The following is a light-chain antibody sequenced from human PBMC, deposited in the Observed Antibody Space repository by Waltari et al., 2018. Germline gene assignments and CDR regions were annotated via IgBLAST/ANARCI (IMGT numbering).Light chain of an antibody. Sequence: DIEITQSRSSLSASVVDKVNITCHASQVISSWLAWYQQKPGKAPKPLIYAASSLQSGVPSRFSGSGSGTDYTLTISSLQPEDFATYYCQQYDDLPLTFGGGTKVEIK. V-gene: IGKV1D-16*01. CDR2: AAS. CDR1: QVISSW. CDR3: QQYDDLPLT. J-gene: IGKJ4*01.